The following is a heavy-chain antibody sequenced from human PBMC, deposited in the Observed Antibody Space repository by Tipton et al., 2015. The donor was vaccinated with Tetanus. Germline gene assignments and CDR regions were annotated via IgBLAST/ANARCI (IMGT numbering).Heavy chain of an antibody. V-gene: IGHV3-21*01. J-gene: IGHJ6*02. CDR2: ISSSSSYI. D-gene: IGHD3-10*01. CDR1: GFTFSSYS. CDR3: ARDMYYYGSGSVYYGMDV. Sequence: SLRLSCAASGFTFSSYSMNWVRQAPGKGLEWVSSISSSSSYIYYADSVKGRFTISRDNAKNSLYLQMNSLRAEDTAVYYCARDMYYYGSGSVYYGMDVWGQGTTVTVSS.